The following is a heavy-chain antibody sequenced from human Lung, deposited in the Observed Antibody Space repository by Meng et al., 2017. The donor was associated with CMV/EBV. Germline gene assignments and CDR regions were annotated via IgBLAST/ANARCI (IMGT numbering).Heavy chain of an antibody. J-gene: IGHJ6*02. Sequence: SCAASGFTFSSYAMHWVRQAPGKGLEWVAVISYDGSNKYYADSVKGRFTISRDNSKNTLYLQMNSPRAEDTAVYYCARDGIVVPSTSYYYYGMDVXGQGXTVTVSS. CDR2: ISYDGSNK. D-gene: IGHD2-2*01. V-gene: IGHV3-30*04. CDR1: GFTFSSYA. CDR3: ARDGIVVPSTSYYYYGMDV.